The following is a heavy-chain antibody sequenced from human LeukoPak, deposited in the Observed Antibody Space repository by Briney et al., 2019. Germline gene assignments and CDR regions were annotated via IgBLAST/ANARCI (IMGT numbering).Heavy chain of an antibody. CDR2: IWYDGSNK. D-gene: IGHD3-10*01. V-gene: IGHV3-33*06. CDR3: AKDFVAGHAEYFQH. Sequence: PGGSLRLSCAASGFTFSSYGMHWVRQAPGKGLEWVAVIWYDGSNKYYADSVKGRFTISRDNSKNTLYLQMNSLRAEDTAVYYCAKDFVAGHAEYFQHWGQGTLVTVSS. J-gene: IGHJ1*01. CDR1: GFTFSSYG.